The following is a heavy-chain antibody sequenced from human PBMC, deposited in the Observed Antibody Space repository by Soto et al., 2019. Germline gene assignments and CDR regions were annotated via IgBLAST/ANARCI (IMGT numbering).Heavy chain of an antibody. J-gene: IGHJ4*02. V-gene: IGHV5-10-1*01. CDR2: FDPSDSYT. CDR3: ARLTRDSGSHYVVFAY. CDR1: GYSFTSYW. D-gene: IGHD1-26*01. Sequence: PGESLKISCKGSGYSFTSYWISWVRQMPGKGLEWMGRFDPSDSYTNYSPSFQGHVTISADKSISTAYLQWSSLKASDTAMYYCARLTRDSGSHYVVFAYSGQGTLVPVSS.